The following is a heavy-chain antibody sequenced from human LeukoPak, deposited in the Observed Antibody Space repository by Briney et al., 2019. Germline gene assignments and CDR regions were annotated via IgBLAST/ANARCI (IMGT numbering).Heavy chain of an antibody. Sequence: GGSLRLSCAASGFTFSSYGMHWVRQAPGKGLEWVAVISYDGSNKYYADSLKGRFTISRDNSKNMLYLQVNSVTADDTAVYYCAKDPGDSVRGYYMDVWGKGTTVIVSS. CDR1: GFTFSSYG. D-gene: IGHD1-26*01. CDR2: ISYDGSNK. J-gene: IGHJ6*03. CDR3: AKDPGDSVRGYYMDV. V-gene: IGHV3-30*18.